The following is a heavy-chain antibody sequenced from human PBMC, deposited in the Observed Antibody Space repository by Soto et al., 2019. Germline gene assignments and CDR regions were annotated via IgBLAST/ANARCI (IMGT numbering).Heavy chain of an antibody. D-gene: IGHD6-13*01. J-gene: IGHJ5*02. V-gene: IGHV3-74*01. CDR2: INSDVSRK. CDR3: ARVLPGSWNWFDP. Sequence: EVQLVESGGGLVHPGESLRLSCAASGFTFSSYWMHWFRQAPGKGLVWVSRINSDVSRKNYADSVKGRFTVSRDNAKNKQYLQINSLRADEKAVYYCARVLPGSWNWFDPWGQGTLVTVSS. CDR1: GFTFSSYW.